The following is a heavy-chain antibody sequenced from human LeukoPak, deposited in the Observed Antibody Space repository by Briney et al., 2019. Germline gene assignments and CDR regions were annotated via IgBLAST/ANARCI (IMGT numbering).Heavy chain of an antibody. V-gene: IGHV3-48*03. CDR3: ARARGWGYDSSGYYYHYYYMDV. Sequence: GGSLRLSCAASGFTFSSYEMNWVRQAPGKGLEWVSYISISGSTMYYADSVKGRFTISRDNAKNSLYLQMNSLRAEDTAVYYCARARGWGYDSSGYYYHYYYMDVWGKGTTVTVSS. CDR2: ISISGSTM. J-gene: IGHJ6*03. D-gene: IGHD3-22*01. CDR1: GFTFSSYE.